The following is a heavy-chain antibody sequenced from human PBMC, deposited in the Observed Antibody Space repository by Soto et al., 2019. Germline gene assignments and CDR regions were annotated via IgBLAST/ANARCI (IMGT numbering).Heavy chain of an antibody. CDR3: AHSRVYYYDSSGYYAIPGY. D-gene: IGHD3-22*01. CDR1: GFSLSTSGVG. CDR2: IYWNDDK. V-gene: IGHV2-5*01. Sequence: QITLKESGPTLVKPTQTLMLTCTFSGFSLSTSGVGVGWIRQPPGKALEWLALIYWNDDKRYSPSLKSRLTITKDTSKNQVVLTMTNMDPVDTATYYCAHSRVYYYDSSGYYAIPGYWGQGTLVTVSS. J-gene: IGHJ4*02.